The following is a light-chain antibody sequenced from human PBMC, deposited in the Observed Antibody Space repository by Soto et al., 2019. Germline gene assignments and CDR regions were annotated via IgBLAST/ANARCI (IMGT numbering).Light chain of an antibody. Sequence: EIVLTQSPGTLYLSPGERATLSCRASQSVSSNYLAWYHQKRGQAPRLLIYAASARATGIPDRFSGSGSGTDFTHTISRLEPEDFAVYFCQLYGSSPPRYTFGQGTKLESK. J-gene: IGKJ2*01. V-gene: IGKV3-20*01. CDR3: QLYGSSPPRYT. CDR1: QSVSSNY. CDR2: AAS.